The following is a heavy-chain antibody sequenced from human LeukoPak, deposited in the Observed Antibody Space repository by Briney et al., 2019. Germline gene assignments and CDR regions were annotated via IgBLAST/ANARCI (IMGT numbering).Heavy chain of an antibody. CDR2: INPYSGGT. J-gene: IGHJ3*02. D-gene: IGHD3-22*01. Sequence: ASVKVSCKASGYTFTDYYIHWVRQAPGQGLEWMGWINPYSGGTNYAQKFQGRVTMTRDTSISAAYMELSRLRSDDTAVYYCARARYYYDNSGYYSWKGDAFDTWGQGTMVTVSS. CDR3: ARARYYYDNSGYYSWKGDAFDT. CDR1: GYTFTDYY. V-gene: IGHV1-2*02.